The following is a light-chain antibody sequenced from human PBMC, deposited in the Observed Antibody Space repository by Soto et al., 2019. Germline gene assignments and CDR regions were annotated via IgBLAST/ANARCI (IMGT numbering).Light chain of an antibody. V-gene: IGLV2-14*01. Sequence: QSALTQPASVSGSPGQSITISCTGTSSDVAIYNYVSWYQQHPGKAPKLMIYQVTNRPSGVSNRFSGSKSGNTASLTISGLQAEDEADYYCSSYTGRTNYVFGTGTKVNVL. CDR3: SSYTGRTNYV. J-gene: IGLJ1*01. CDR1: SSDVAIYNY. CDR2: QVT.